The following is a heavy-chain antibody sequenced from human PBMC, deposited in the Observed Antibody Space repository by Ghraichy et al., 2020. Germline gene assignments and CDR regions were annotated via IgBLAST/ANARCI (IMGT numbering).Heavy chain of an antibody. D-gene: IGHD1-26*01. CDR1: GYTFTGYY. V-gene: IGHV1-2*02. CDR2: VNPNSANT. CDR3: TRDQESSPQWEFDY. J-gene: IGHJ4*02. Sequence: ASVKVSCKASGYTFTGYYMHWVRQAPGQGLEWMGWVNPNSANTGYAQKFQGRVTMTRDTSISTAYLELTSLRSDDTAVYYCTRDQESSPQWEFDYWGQGTLVTVSS.